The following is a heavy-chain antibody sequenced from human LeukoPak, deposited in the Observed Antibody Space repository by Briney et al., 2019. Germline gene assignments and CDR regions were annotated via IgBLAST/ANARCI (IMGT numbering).Heavy chain of an antibody. J-gene: IGHJ4*02. CDR1: GFTFSRYW. D-gene: IGHD3-22*01. CDR2: IKQDGSEK. V-gene: IGHV3-7*01. CDR3: ARRGTYYYDSSGYSLAGFDY. Sequence: GGSLRLSCAASGFTFSRYWMTWVRQVPGKGLEWVANIKQDGSEKYYVDSVKGRFTISRDDAKNSLYLQMNSLRAEDTAVYYCARRGTYYYDSSGYSLAGFDYWGQGTLVTVSS.